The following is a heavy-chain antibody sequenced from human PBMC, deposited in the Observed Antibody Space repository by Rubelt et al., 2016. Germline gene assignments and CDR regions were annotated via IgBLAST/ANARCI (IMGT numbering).Heavy chain of an antibody. CDR1: GVSLSTRGVG. J-gene: IGHJ4*02. Sequence: QITLKESGPTLVKTPPNPTLTSPFSGVSLSTRGVGVGWVRQPPGKALEWLALIFWDDNKRYSPSLQSTPTNNKDHPKNQVVLTKTNMSPVDKATYYWARAYSSGWPYYFDYWGQGTLVTVSS. V-gene: IGHV2-5*02. D-gene: IGHD6-19*01. CDR3: ARAYSSGWPYYFDY. CDR2: IFWDDNK.